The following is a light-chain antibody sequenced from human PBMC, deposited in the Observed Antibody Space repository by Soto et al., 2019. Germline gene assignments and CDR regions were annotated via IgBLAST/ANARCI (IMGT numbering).Light chain of an antibody. J-gene: IGKJ3*01. V-gene: IGKV1-8*01. CDR2: AAS. CDR3: QQYYSYLFP. CDR1: QGISSY. Sequence: AIRMTQSPSSFSASTGDRVTITCRASQGISSYLAWYQQKPGKAPKLLIYAASTLQSGVPSRFSGSGSGTDFTLTISCLQSEDFATYYCQQYYSYLFPFGPGTKVDIK.